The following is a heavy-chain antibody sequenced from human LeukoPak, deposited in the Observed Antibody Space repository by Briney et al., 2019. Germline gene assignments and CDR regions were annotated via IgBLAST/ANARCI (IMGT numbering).Heavy chain of an antibody. J-gene: IGHJ4*02. CDR2: MYHSGST. V-gene: IGHV4-30-2*02. CDR3: ASGFGSNYLAY. D-gene: IGHD5-12*01. CDR1: GGSIPSGGYS. Sequence: SQTLSLTCAVSGGSIPSGGYSWSWIRQPPGKGLEWIGYMYHSGSTYYNPSLKSRVTISVDTSKNQFSLKLSSVTAADTAVYYCASGFGSNYLAYWGQGTLVTVSS.